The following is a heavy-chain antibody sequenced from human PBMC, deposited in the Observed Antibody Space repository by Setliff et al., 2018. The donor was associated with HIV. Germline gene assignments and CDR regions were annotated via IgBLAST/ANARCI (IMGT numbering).Heavy chain of an antibody. Sequence: PSETLSLTCTVSGGSISSYYWSWIRQPPGKGLEWIGYIYYSGSTNYNPSLKSRVTISVDTSKNQFSLKLSSVTAADTAVYYCARSGYSSSWGAFDIWGQGTMVTVSS. CDR2: IYYSGST. CDR3: ARSGYSSSWGAFDI. V-gene: IGHV4-59*12. D-gene: IGHD6-13*01. CDR1: GGSISSYY. J-gene: IGHJ3*02.